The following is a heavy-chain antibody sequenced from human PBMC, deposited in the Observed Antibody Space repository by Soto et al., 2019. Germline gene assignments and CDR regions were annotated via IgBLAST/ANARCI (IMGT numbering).Heavy chain of an antibody. J-gene: IGHJ4*02. V-gene: IGHV2-26*01. CDR2: IFSNDEK. CDR3: ARISRDGYNYLDY. CDR1: GFSLSNAKMG. Sequence: ASGPTLVNPTETLTLTCTVSGFSLSNAKMGVTWIRQPPGKALEWLAHIFSNDEKSYSTSLKSRLTISKDTSKSQVVLTMTNMDPVDTATYYCARISRDGYNYLDYWGQGTLVTVSS. D-gene: IGHD5-12*01.